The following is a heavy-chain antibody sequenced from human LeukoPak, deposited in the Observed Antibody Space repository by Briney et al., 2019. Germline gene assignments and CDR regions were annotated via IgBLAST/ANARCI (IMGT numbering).Heavy chain of an antibody. J-gene: IGHJ6*02. CDR1: GYTFTSYA. CDR3: SRVSYDFWSGYYYYYYGMDV. V-gene: IGHV7-4-1*02. D-gene: IGHD3-3*01. Sequence: ASVKVSCKASGYTFTSYAMNWVRQAPGHGLEWMGWINTNTGNPTYAQGFTGRFVFSLDTSVSTAYLQISSLKAEDTAVYYCSRVSYDFWSGYYYYYYGMDVWGQGTPVTVSS. CDR2: INTNTGNP.